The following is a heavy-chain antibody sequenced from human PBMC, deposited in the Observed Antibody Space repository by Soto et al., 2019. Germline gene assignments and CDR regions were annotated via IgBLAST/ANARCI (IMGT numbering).Heavy chain of an antibody. D-gene: IGHD6-19*01. CDR2: ISWNSGSI. CDR1: GFTFDDYA. CDR3: AKDLGGFEPGYSSGWYSLRGAFDI. Sequence: EVQLVESGGGLVQPGRSLRLSCAASGFTFDDYAMHWVRQAPGKGLEWVSGISWNSGSIGYADSVKGRFTISRDNAKNSLYLQMNSLRAEDTALYYCAKDLGGFEPGYSSGWYSLRGAFDIWGQGTMVTVSS. V-gene: IGHV3-9*01. J-gene: IGHJ3*02.